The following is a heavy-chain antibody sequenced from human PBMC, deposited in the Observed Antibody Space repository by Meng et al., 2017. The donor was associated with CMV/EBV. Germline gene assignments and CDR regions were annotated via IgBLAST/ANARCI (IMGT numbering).Heavy chain of an antibody. CDR2: IYYSGST. Sequence: SETLSLTCTVSGGSISSYYWSWIRQPPGKGLEWIGYIYYSGSTNYNPSLKSRVTISVDTSKNQFPLKLSSVTAADTAVYYCARSRGNNCGGDCYDFDYWGQGTLVTVSS. CDR1: GGSISSYY. D-gene: IGHD2-21*01. CDR3: ARSRGNNCGGDCYDFDY. V-gene: IGHV4-59*01. J-gene: IGHJ4*02.